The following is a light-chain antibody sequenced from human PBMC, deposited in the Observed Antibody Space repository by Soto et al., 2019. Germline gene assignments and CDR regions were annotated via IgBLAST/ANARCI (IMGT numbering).Light chain of an antibody. CDR1: QNVDTF. V-gene: IGKV3-11*01. Sequence: DIVLTQSPGTMSVSPGERASLSCRASQNVDTFLAWYQQKPGQAPRLLIYDASRRATGIPARFSGSGSGTHFTLTISSLEPDDFAVYYCQQRNNWPLTFGAGTRVEI. CDR3: QQRNNWPLT. CDR2: DAS. J-gene: IGKJ4*01.